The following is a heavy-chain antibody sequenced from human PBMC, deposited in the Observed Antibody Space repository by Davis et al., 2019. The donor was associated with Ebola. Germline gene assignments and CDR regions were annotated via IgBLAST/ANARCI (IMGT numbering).Heavy chain of an antibody. Sequence: SVKVSCKASGGTFSSYAISWVRQAPGQGLEWMGGIIPIFGTANYAQKFQGRVTITADESTSTAYMELSSLRSEDTAVYYCARGPENIVATMGFDPWGQGTLVTVSS. D-gene: IGHD5-12*01. CDR1: GGTFSSYA. V-gene: IGHV1-69*13. CDR3: ARGPENIVATMGFDP. CDR2: IIPIFGTA. J-gene: IGHJ5*02.